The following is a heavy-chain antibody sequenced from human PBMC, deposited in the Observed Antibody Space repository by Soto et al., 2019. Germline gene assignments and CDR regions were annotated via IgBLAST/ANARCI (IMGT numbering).Heavy chain of an antibody. J-gene: IGHJ3*02. CDR2: INHSGST. CDR1: GGSFSGYY. Sequence: SETLSLTCAVYGGSFSGYYWGWIRQPPGKGLEWIGEINHSGSTNYNPSLKSRVTISVDTSKNQFSLKLSSVTAADTAVYYCVRGSGRVATTKYDAFDIWGQGTMVTVSS. D-gene: IGHD5-12*01. CDR3: VRGSGRVATTKYDAFDI. V-gene: IGHV4-34*01.